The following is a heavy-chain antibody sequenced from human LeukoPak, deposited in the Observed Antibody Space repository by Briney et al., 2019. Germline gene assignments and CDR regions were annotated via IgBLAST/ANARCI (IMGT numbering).Heavy chain of an antibody. Sequence: SETLSLTCAVYGGSFSGYYWSWIRQPPGKGLEWIGEISHSGSTNYNPSLKSRVTISVDTSKNQFSLKLSSVTAADTAVYYCARGISIVGVSRFDYWGQGTLVTVSS. D-gene: IGHD1-26*01. J-gene: IGHJ4*02. V-gene: IGHV4-34*01. CDR2: ISHSGST. CDR3: ARGISIVGVSRFDY. CDR1: GGSFSGYY.